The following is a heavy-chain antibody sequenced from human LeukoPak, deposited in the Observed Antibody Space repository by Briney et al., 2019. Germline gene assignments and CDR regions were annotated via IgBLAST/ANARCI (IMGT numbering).Heavy chain of an antibody. CDR1: GGSLSSSSYY. CDR3: ARTPFMITFGGVIVPPDY. CDR2: IYYSGST. D-gene: IGHD3-16*02. V-gene: IGHV4-39*01. J-gene: IGHJ4*02. Sequence: SETLSLTCTVSGGSLSSSSYYWGWLRQPPGRGREWIGSIYYSGSTYYNPSLKSRVTISVDTSKNQFSLKLSSVTAADTAVYYCARTPFMITFGGVIVPPDYWGQGTLVTVSS.